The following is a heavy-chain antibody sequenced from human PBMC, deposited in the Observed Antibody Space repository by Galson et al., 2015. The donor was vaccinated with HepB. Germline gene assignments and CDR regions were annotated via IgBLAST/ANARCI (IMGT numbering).Heavy chain of an antibody. D-gene: IGHD3-22*01. Sequence: SLRLSCAASGFTFSSYSMNWVRQAPGKGLEWVSSISSSSSYIYYADSVKGRFTISRDNAKNSLYLQMNSLRAEDTAVYYCARDGHDSSGWGYWGQGTLVTVSS. CDR2: ISSSSSYI. CDR1: GFTFSSYS. CDR3: ARDGHDSSGWGY. V-gene: IGHV3-21*01. J-gene: IGHJ4*02.